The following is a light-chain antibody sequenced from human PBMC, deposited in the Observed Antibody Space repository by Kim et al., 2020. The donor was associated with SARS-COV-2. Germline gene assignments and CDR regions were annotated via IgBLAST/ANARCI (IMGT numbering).Light chain of an antibody. CDR3: QQYENWPPYT. J-gene: IGKJ2*01. Sequence: SPGQGANLACKASQSVNSNLAWYQQKRGQSPTRLIVDASTRATGVPARFSGRGFGTEFSFTISSLQSEDFAIYFCQQYENWPPYTFGQGTKLQIK. V-gene: IGKV3-15*01. CDR2: DAS. CDR1: QSVNSN.